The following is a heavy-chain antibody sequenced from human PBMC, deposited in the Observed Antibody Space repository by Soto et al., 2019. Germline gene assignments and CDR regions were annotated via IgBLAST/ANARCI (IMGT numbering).Heavy chain of an antibody. V-gene: IGHV4-39*01. CDR2: IYYSGIT. Sequence: QLQLQESGPGLVKPSETLSLTCTVSGGSISSSSYYWGWIRQPPGKGLEWIGSIYYSGITYYNPSLKSRVAISVDTSKNQFSLKLSSVTAADTAVYYCARHRVYCSGGSCYRYFDLWGRGILVPVSS. CDR1: GGSISSSSYY. J-gene: IGHJ2*01. CDR3: ARHRVYCSGGSCYRYFDL. D-gene: IGHD2-15*01.